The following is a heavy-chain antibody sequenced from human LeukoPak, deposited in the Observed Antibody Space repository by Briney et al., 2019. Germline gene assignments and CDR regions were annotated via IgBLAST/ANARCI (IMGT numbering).Heavy chain of an antibody. CDR2: INAGNGNT. CDR3: ARVSHSTPAEDY. V-gene: IGHV1-3*01. Sequence: ASVKVSCKASGYTFTSYAMHWVRQAPGQRLEWMGWINAGNGNTKYSQKFQGRVTITRDTSASTAYMELSSLRSEDTAVYYCARVSHSTPAEDYWGQGTLVTVSS. CDR1: GYTFTSYA. J-gene: IGHJ4*02. D-gene: IGHD5-18*01.